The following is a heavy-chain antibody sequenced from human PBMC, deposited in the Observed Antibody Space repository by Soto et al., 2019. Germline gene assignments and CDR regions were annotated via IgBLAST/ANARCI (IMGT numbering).Heavy chain of an antibody. Sequence: GGSLRLSCAASGFTFSSYSMNWVRQAPGKGLEWVSYISSSSSTIYYADSVKGRFTISRDNAKNSLYLQMNSLRAEDTAVYYCARDTYCSSTSCYLSRPYYFDYWGQGTLVTVSS. D-gene: IGHD2-2*01. CDR2: ISSSSSTI. V-gene: IGHV3-48*01. CDR3: ARDTYCSSTSCYLSRPYYFDY. J-gene: IGHJ4*02. CDR1: GFTFSSYS.